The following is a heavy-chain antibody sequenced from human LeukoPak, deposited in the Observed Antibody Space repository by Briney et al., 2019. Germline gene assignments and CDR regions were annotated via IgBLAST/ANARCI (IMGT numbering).Heavy chain of an antibody. CDR2: ISSSSSYT. J-gene: IGHJ6*02. D-gene: IGHD2-2*01. CDR3: ARGIVVPATAVYYYGMDV. CDR1: GFTFSDYY. Sequence: PGGSLRLSCAASGFTFSDYYMSWIRQAPGKRLEWVSYISSSSSYTNYADSVKGRFTISRDNAKNSLYLQMNSLRAEDTAVYYCARGIVVPATAVYYYGMDVWGQGTTVTVSS. V-gene: IGHV3-11*05.